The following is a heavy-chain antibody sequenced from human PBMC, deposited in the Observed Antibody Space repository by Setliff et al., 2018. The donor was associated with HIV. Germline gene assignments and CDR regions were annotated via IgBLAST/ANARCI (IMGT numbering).Heavy chain of an antibody. J-gene: IGHJ4*02. D-gene: IGHD1-1*01. CDR1: GFSFSNYG. CDR2: ISYDGSVK. CDR3: ARARGTNWPFDY. Sequence: PGGSLRLSCAASGFSFSNYGMHWVRQAPGKGLEWVAVISYDGSVKYYGDSVKGRFTISRDNAKNTLYLQVNSLRAEDTAVYYCARARGTNWPFDYWGQGTLVTVS. V-gene: IGHV3-30*03.